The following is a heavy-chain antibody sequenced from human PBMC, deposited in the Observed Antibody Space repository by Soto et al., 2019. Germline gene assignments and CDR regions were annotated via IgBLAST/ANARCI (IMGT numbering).Heavy chain of an antibody. V-gene: IGHV3-23*01. CDR1: GFTFSSYA. CDR2: ISGSGGST. D-gene: IGHD3-3*01. Sequence: GGSLRLSCAASGFTFSSYAMSWVRQAPGKGLEWVSAISGSGGSTYYADSVKGRFTISRDNSKDTLYLQMNSLRAEDTAVYYCAKGGEYYDFRSASYAFHISCQATIVTVS. J-gene: IGHJ3*02. CDR3: AKGGEYYDFRSASYAFHI.